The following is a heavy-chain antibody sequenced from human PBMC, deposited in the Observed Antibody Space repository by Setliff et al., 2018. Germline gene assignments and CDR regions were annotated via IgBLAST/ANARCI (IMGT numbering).Heavy chain of an antibody. CDR3: ARGPRITIFGVVSLSLYGMDV. Sequence: ASVKVSCKASGYTFTGYYMHWVRQAPGQRLEWMGWINPNSGGTNYAQKFQGWVTMTRDTSISTAYMELGRLRSDDTAVYYCARGPRITIFGVVSLSLYGMDVWGQGTTVTVSS. CDR1: GYTFTGYY. CDR2: INPNSGGT. J-gene: IGHJ6*02. D-gene: IGHD3-3*01. V-gene: IGHV1-2*04.